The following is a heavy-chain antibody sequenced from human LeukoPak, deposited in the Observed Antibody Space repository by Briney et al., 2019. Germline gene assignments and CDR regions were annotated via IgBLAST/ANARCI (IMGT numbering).Heavy chain of an antibody. Sequence: GGSLGLSCAASGFTFSSCGMHWVRQAPGKGLEWVAVISYDGSNKYYADSVKGRFTISRDNSKNTLYLQMNSLRAEDTAVYYCAKESVYDYIWGSYRLYFDYWGQGTLVTVSS. CDR1: GFTFSSCG. D-gene: IGHD3-16*02. V-gene: IGHV3-30*18. CDR3: AKESVYDYIWGSYRLYFDY. J-gene: IGHJ4*02. CDR2: ISYDGSNK.